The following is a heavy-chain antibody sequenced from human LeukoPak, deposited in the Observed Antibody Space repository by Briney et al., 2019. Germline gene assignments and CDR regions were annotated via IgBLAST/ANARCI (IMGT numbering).Heavy chain of an antibody. CDR2: IKSKTDGETT. CDR3: TTNGVYYDFWSGYRDY. J-gene: IGHJ4*02. V-gene: IGHV3-15*07. D-gene: IGHD3-3*01. Sequence: PGGSLRLSCAASGFTFTNAWMNWVRQAPGKGLEWVGRIKSKTDGETTDYAAPVKGRSTISRDDSKNTLYLQMNSLKTEDTAVYYCTTNGVYYDFWSGYRDYWGQGTLVTVSS. CDR1: GFTFTNAW.